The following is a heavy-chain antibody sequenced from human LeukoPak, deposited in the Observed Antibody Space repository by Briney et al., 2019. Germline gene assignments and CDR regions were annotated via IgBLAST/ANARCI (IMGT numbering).Heavy chain of an antibody. D-gene: IGHD3-22*01. CDR1: GYSFTSYW. V-gene: IGHV5-51*01. J-gene: IGHJ4*02. CDR2: IYPGDSDT. Sequence: GESLKISCKGSGYSFTSYWIGWVRQMPGKGLEWMGIIYPGDSDTRYSPSFQGQVTISADKSISTAYLQWSSLKASDTAMYYRARRAYYDSSGYPIDYWGQGTLVTVSS. CDR3: ARRAYYDSSGYPIDY.